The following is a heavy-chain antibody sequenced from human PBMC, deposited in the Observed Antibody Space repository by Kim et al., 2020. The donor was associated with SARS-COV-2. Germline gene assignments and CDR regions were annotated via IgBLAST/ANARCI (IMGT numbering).Heavy chain of an antibody. CDR3: AISLPFYFDSSAYYCLDY. D-gene: IGHD3-22*01. V-gene: IGHV1-24*01. CDR2: FDPEDGET. Sequence: ASVKVSCKVSGYTLTAVSMHWVRQAPGKGLEWMGGFDPEDGETTYAQKVQGRVTMTEDTYTNTAFMQLSGLRSEDTAVYYCAISLPFYFDSSAYYCLDYWGQGSLMTVSS. J-gene: IGHJ4*02. CDR1: GYTLTAVS.